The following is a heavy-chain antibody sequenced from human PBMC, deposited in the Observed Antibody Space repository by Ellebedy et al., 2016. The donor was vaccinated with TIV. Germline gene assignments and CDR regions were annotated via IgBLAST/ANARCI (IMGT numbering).Heavy chain of an antibody. Sequence: GESLKISCAASGFTFSDYYISWIRQAPGKGLEWVSYISSSSSYTNYADSVKGRFTISRDNAKNSLNLQMNSLRGEDTAVYYCARDHRYAFDYWGQGILVTVSS. V-gene: IGHV3-11*06. CDR2: ISSSSSYT. CDR3: ARDHRYAFDY. J-gene: IGHJ4*02. D-gene: IGHD5-12*01. CDR1: GFTFSDYY.